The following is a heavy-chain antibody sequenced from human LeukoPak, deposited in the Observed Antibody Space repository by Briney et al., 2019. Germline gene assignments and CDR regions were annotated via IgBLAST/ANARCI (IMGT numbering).Heavy chain of an antibody. CDR3: ARGGGLDV. CDR1: GFTFDDHA. V-gene: IGHV3-9*01. J-gene: IGHJ6*02. CDR2: ISWNSGGI. D-gene: IGHD3-16*01. Sequence: GGSLRLSCAASGFTFDDHAMLWVRQAPGKGLEWVSGISWNSGGIAYADSVKGRFTISRDNAKNSLYLQMSNLRAEDTAMYFCARGGGLDVWGQGATVTVSS.